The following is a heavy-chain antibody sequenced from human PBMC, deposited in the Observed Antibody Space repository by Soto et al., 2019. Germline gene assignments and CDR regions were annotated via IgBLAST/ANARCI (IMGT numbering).Heavy chain of an antibody. D-gene: IGHD4-4*01. J-gene: IGHJ6*03. CDR1: GYTFRSYG. CDR3: AKADSNYARRFSYYYRDV. Sequence: QVQLVQSGTEVKKPGASVKVSCKASGYTFRSYGISWVRQAPGQGPEWMGWISGYNGNTHYPQKFQGKVTMTTDTSTSTAYMELRSLRSEDTAVYYCAKADSNYARRFSYYYRDVWCNGTMVTVSS. V-gene: IGHV1-18*01. CDR2: ISGYNGNT.